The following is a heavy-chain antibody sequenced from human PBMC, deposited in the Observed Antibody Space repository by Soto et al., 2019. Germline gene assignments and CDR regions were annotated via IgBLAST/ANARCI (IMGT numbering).Heavy chain of an antibody. CDR2: IYSDDNT. CDR1: GFTVSSDS. V-gene: IGHV3-53*02. J-gene: IGHJ6*02. CDR3: ARHYSAMGV. Sequence: EVQLLETGGDLIQPGGSLRLSCAASGFTVSSDSMTWVRQAPGKGLEWISIIYSDDNTDYADSMKGRFSISRDTSKNILYLQMTSLRAEDAGEYYCARHYSAMGVWGQGTTVTVSS.